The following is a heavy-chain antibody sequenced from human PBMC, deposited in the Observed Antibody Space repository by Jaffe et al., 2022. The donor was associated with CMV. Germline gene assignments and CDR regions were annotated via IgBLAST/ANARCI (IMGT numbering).Heavy chain of an antibody. D-gene: IGHD3-3*01. Sequence: QVQLVQSGAEVKKPGSSVKVSCKASGGTFSSYAISWVRQAPGQGLEWMGGIIPIFGTANYAQKFQGRVTITADESTSTAYMELSSLRSEDTAVYYCARSSSIFGVVIPPHYGMDVWGQGTTVTVSS. V-gene: IGHV1-69*01. CDR2: IIPIFGTA. CDR3: ARSSSIFGVVIPPHYGMDV. J-gene: IGHJ6*02. CDR1: GGTFSSYA.